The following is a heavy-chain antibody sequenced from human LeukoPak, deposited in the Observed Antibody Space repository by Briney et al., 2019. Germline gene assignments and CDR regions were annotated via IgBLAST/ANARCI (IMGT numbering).Heavy chain of an antibody. CDR2: IYSGGST. CDR1: GFTVSSNY. Sequence: GGSLRLSCAASGFTVSSNYMSWVRQAPGKGLEWVSVIYSGGSTYYADSVKGRFTISRDNSKNTLYLQMNSLRAEDTAVYYCAVRGGPTDSSGYYFDYWGQGTLVTVSS. V-gene: IGHV3-53*01. CDR3: AVRGGPTDSSGYYFDY. D-gene: IGHD3-22*01. J-gene: IGHJ4*02.